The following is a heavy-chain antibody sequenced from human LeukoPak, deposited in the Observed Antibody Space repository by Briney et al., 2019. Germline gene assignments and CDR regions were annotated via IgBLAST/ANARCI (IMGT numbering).Heavy chain of an antibody. Sequence: ASVKVSCTASRYTFTGYYMHWVRQAPGQGLEWMGWINPNSGGTNYAQKFQGRVTMTRDTSISTAYMELSRLRSDDTAVYYCASIGSSGRHWFDPWGQGTLVTVSS. D-gene: IGHD6-19*01. CDR2: INPNSGGT. V-gene: IGHV1-2*02. CDR3: ASIGSSGRHWFDP. CDR1: RYTFTGYY. J-gene: IGHJ5*02.